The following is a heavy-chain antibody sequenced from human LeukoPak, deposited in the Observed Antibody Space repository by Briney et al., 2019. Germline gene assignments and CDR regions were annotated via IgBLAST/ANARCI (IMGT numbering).Heavy chain of an antibody. V-gene: IGHV3-23*01. CDR1: GITLSNYG. CDR3: AKRGVVIRVILVGFHKEAYYFDS. Sequence: GGSLRLSCAVSGITLSNYGMSWVRQAPGKGLEWVAGNSGSGGRTDYADSVKGRFTISRDNSKNTLYLQMKSLRAEDTAVYFCAKRGVVIRVILVGFHKEAYYFDSWGQGALVTVSS. J-gene: IGHJ4*02. D-gene: IGHD3-22*01. CDR2: NSGSGGRT.